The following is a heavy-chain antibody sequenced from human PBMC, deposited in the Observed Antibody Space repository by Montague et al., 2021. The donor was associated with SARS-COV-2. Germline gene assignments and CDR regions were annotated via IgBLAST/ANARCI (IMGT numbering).Heavy chain of an antibody. CDR3: ARDQSQYNFWTTYYDSYYYYVMDV. J-gene: IGHJ6*02. D-gene: IGHD3-3*01. CDR2: MSHDGTST. Sequence: SLRLSCAASGFSFSSYAMYWVRQAPGKGLEWVTFMSHDGTSTHYADSVKGRFTISRDSSKNTLYLDINSLRADDTAVYYCARDQSQYNFWTTYYDSYYYYVMDVWGHGTTVIVSS. V-gene: IGHV3-30*01. CDR1: GFSFSSYA.